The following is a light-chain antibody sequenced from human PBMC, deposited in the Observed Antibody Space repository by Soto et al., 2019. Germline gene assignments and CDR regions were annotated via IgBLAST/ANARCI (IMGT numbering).Light chain of an antibody. CDR1: SSNIGAGYD. CDR3: QSYDSSLTGPV. V-gene: IGLV1-40*01. Sequence: QSVLTQPPSVSGAPGQRVIISCTGSSSNIGAGYDVHWYQQLPGTAPKVLIYGNNNRPSGVPDRFSGSKSGTSASLAITGLQAEDEADYYCQSYDSSLTGPVFGGGTKVTVX. CDR2: GNN. J-gene: IGLJ3*02.